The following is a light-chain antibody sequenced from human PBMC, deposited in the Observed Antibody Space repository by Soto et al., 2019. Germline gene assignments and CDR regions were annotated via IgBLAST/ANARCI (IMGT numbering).Light chain of an antibody. V-gene: IGLV2-11*01. CDR3: CSYAGSSTRV. CDR2: DVS. CDR1: SSDVGGYNY. J-gene: IGLJ1*01. Sequence: QSALTQPRSVSGSPGQSVTISCTGTSSDVGGYNYVSWYQQHPGKAPKLMIYDVSERPSVIPDRFSGSKSGNPASLTISGIQADYEADYYCCSYAGSSTRVFGTGTKVTVL.